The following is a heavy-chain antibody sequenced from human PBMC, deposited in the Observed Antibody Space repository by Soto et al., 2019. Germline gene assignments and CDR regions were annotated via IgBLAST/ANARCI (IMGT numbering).Heavy chain of an antibody. V-gene: IGHV4-59*01. J-gene: IGHJ3*02. D-gene: IGHD4-17*01. Sequence: SETLSLTCTVSGGSISSYYWSWIRQPPGKGLEWIGYIYYSGSTNYNPSLKSRVTISVDTSKNQFSLKLSSVTAADTAVYYCARVGTDDYGDYGVFHIRGHATMLS. CDR1: GGSISSYY. CDR3: ARVGTDDYGDYGVFHI. CDR2: IYYSGST.